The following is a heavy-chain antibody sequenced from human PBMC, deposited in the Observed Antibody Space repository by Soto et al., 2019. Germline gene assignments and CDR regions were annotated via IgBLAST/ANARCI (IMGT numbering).Heavy chain of an antibody. Sequence: SVKVSCKASGGTFSSYAISRVRQAPGQGLEWMGGIIPIFGTANYAQKFQGRVTITADESTSTAYMELSSLRSEDTAVYYCASHLPRGYSYLFDYWGQGTLVTVSS. CDR2: IIPIFGTA. CDR1: GGTFSSYA. D-gene: IGHD5-18*01. J-gene: IGHJ4*02. CDR3: ASHLPRGYSYLFDY. V-gene: IGHV1-69*13.